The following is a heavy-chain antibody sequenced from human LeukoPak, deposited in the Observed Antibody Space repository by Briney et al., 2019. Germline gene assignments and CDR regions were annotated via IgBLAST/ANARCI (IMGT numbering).Heavy chain of an antibody. J-gene: IGHJ3*02. CDR2: IYYSGNT. CDR3: AGAPSFGGVIVIPGGAFDI. V-gene: IGHV4-30-4*08. CDR1: GVSISGGAYY. Sequence: SETLSLTCTVSGVSISGGAYYWSWIRQHPGKGLEWIGYIYYSGNTYYNPSLKSRVTISVNTSKNQFSLKLSSVTAADKAVYYCAGAPSFGGVIVIPGGAFDIWGQGTMVTVSS. D-gene: IGHD3-16*02.